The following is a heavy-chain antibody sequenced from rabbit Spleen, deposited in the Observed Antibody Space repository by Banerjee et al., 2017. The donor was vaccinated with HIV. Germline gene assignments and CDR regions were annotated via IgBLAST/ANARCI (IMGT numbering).Heavy chain of an antibody. V-gene: IGHV1S40*01. Sequence: QSLEESGGDLVKPGASLTLTCTASGFSFSSSDYMCWVRQAPGKGLEWIGCIATGSGTTWYASWAKGRFTISKPSSTTVTLQMTSLTAADTATYFCARDAGTSFSTYGMDLWGQGTLVTVS. CDR2: IATGSGTT. J-gene: IGHJ6*01. CDR1: GFSFSSSDY. CDR3: ARDAGTSFSTYGMDL. D-gene: IGHD8-1*01.